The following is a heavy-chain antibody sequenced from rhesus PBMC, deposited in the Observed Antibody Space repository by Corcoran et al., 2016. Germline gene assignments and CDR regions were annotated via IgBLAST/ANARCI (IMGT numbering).Heavy chain of an antibody. J-gene: IGHJ4*01. CDR2: IYWDDDK. D-gene: IGHD5-12*01. CDR3: ARVEVDTATVNFDY. V-gene: IGHV2-174*01. Sequence: QVTLKESGPALVKPTQTLTLTCTFSGFSLTTSGMGVGWIRQPPGQALEWLALIYWDDDKRYSTSLKSRLTISKDTSKNQVVLTMTNMDPVDTATYYCARVEVDTATVNFDYWGQGVVVTVSS. CDR1: GFSLTTSGMG.